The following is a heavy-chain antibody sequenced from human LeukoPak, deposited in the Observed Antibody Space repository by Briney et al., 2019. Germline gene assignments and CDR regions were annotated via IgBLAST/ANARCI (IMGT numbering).Heavy chain of an antibody. Sequence: PSETLSLTCAVYGGSFSGYYWSWIRQPPGKGLEWIGEINHSGSTNYNPSLKSRVTISVDTSKNQFSLKLSSVTAADTAVYYCARHGTVDSSGYYPHYYYYYYMDVWGKGTTVTISS. CDR3: ARHGTVDSSGYYPHYYYYYYMDV. D-gene: IGHD3-22*01. J-gene: IGHJ6*03. CDR1: GGSFSGYY. CDR2: INHSGST. V-gene: IGHV4-34*01.